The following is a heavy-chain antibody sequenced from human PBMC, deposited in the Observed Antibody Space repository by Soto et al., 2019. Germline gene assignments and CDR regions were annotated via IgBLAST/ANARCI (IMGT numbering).Heavy chain of an antibody. V-gene: IGHV3-23*01. CDR2: ISGSGGST. J-gene: IGHJ5*02. CDR3: AKDRFPSCCSGGSCSPNWFDP. Sequence: EVQLLESGGGLVQPGGSLRLSCAASGFTFSSYAMSWVRQAPGKGLEWVSAISGSGGSTYYADSVKGRFTISRDNSKNALYLQMNSLSAEDTAVYYCAKDRFPSCCSGGSCSPNWFDPWGQGTLVTVSS. D-gene: IGHD2-15*01. CDR1: GFTFSSYA.